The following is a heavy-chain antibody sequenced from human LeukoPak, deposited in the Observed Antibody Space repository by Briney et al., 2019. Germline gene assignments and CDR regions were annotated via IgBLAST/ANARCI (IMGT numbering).Heavy chain of an antibody. D-gene: IGHD5-18*01. Sequence: GGSLRLSCAASGFTFSSYGMNWVRQAPGKGLEWVSSISSSSSYIYYADSVKGRFTISRDNAKNSLYLQMNSLRAEDTAVYYCARDDSYDSSVFDYWGQGTLVTVSS. CDR3: ARDDSYDSSVFDY. CDR1: GFTFSSYG. V-gene: IGHV3-21*01. CDR2: ISSSSSYI. J-gene: IGHJ4*02.